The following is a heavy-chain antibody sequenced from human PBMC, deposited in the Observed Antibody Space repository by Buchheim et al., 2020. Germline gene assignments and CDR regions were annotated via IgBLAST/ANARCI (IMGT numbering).Heavy chain of an antibody. Sequence: EVQVVESGGGLVQPGGSLRLSCAASGFTFSDYWMSWVRQAPGKGLEWVANIIHVGSEKYYVDSVKGRFTISRDNARNILYLQMNSLRVEDTAVYYCAVTNWFNPWGQGTL. CDR3: AVTNWFNP. J-gene: IGHJ5*02. V-gene: IGHV3-7*01. CDR1: GFTFSDYW. CDR2: IIHVGSEK. D-gene: IGHD4-17*01.